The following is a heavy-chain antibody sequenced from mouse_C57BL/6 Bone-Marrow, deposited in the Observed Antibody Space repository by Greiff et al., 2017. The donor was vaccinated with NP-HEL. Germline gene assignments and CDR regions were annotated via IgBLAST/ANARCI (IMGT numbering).Heavy chain of an antibody. CDR3: ARVEHYGSLYAMDY. J-gene: IGHJ4*01. CDR1: GFTFSSYA. Sequence: DVMLVESGGGLVKPGGSLKLSCAASGFTFSSYAMSWVRQTPEKRLEWVATISDGGSYTYYPDNVKGRFTISRDNAKNNLYLQMSHLKSEDTAMYCCARVEHYGSLYAMDYWGQGTSVTVSS. CDR2: ISDGGSYT. D-gene: IGHD2-1*01. V-gene: IGHV5-4*03.